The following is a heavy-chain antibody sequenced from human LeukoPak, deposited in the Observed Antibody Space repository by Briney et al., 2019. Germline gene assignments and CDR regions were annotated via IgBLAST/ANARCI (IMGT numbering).Heavy chain of an antibody. CDR3: ARGGGYYPHHDAFDI. CDR2: ISAYNGNT. CDR1: GYTFT. D-gene: IGHD3-22*01. V-gene: IGHV1-18*01. J-gene: IGHJ3*02. Sequence: ASVKVSCKASGYTFTISWVRRAPGQGLEWMGWISAYNGNTNYAQKLQGRVTMTTDTSTSTAYMELRSLRSDDTAVYYCARGGGYYPHHDAFDIWGQGTMVTVSS.